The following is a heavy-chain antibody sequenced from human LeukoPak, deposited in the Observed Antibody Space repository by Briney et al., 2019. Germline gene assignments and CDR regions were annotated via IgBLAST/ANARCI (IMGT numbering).Heavy chain of an antibody. Sequence: GGSLRLSCAASGFTFSSYAMHWVRQAPGKGPEWVAVISYDGSNKYYADSVKGRFTISRDNSKNTLYLQMNSLRAEDTAVYYCAREKNEYYYGSGSEDYWGQGTLVTVSS. CDR2: ISYDGSNK. J-gene: IGHJ4*02. V-gene: IGHV3-30-3*01. D-gene: IGHD3-10*01. CDR1: GFTFSSYA. CDR3: AREKNEYYYGSGSEDY.